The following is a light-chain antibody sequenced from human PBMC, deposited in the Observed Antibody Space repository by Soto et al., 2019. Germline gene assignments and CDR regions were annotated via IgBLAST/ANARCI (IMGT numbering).Light chain of an antibody. Sequence: DIQLTQSPSFLSASAGDRVTITCRASQGISSYLAWYQQKPGKAPKLLIYAASTLQSGVPSRFSGSGSGTEFTLTISSLQPEDFATYYCQQLNSYPLTFGGGTKVDNK. J-gene: IGKJ4*01. CDR3: QQLNSYPLT. V-gene: IGKV1-9*01. CDR2: AAS. CDR1: QGISSY.